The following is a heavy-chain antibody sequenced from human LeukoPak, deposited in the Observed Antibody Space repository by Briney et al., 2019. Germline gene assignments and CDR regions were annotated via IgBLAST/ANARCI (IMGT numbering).Heavy chain of an antibody. CDR3: ATDGLVGPTQFDY. CDR2: FDPEDGER. J-gene: IGHJ4*02. Sequence: ASVKVSCKVSGHTLTELSIHGVRQAPGKGLEWMGGFDPEDGERMYAQRFQGRVTMTEDTSTDTAYMELSSLKSEDTAVYYCATDGLVGPTQFDYWGQGTLVTVSS. V-gene: IGHV1-24*01. CDR1: GHTLTELS. D-gene: IGHD1-26*01.